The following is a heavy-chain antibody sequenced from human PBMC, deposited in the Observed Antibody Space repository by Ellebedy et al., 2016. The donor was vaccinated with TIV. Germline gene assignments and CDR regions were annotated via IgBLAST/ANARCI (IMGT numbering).Heavy chain of an antibody. D-gene: IGHD3-10*01. CDR3: ARGRITMVRGVRNWFDP. CDR1: GYTFTSYA. CDR2: INTNTGNP. J-gene: IGHJ5*02. V-gene: IGHV7-4-1*01. Sequence: ASVKVSCXASGYTFTSYAMNWVRQAPGQGLEWMGWINTNTGNPTYAQGFTGRFVFSLDTSVSTAYLQICSLKAEDTAVYYCARGRITMVRGVRNWFDPWGQGTLVTVSS.